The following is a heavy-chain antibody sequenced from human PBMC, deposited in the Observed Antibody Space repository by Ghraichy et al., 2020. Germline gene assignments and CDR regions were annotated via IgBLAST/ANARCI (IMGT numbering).Heavy chain of an antibody. V-gene: IGHV4-61*01. CDR1: GGSVSSASYY. Sequence: SETLSLTCTVSGGSVSSASYYWSWIRQPPGKGLEWIGYIYYSGGTNYNPSLESRVSISVDTSQNQFSLKLRSVTAADTAVYYCARGLRHNWNYLAKDIWGQGTMVTVSS. CDR2: IYYSGGT. D-gene: IGHD1-7*01. CDR3: ARGLRHNWNYLAKDI. J-gene: IGHJ3*02.